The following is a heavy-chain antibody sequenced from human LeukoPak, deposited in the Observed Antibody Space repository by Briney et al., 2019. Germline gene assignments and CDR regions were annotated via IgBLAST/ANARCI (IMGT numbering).Heavy chain of an antibody. J-gene: IGHJ6*02. D-gene: IGHD6-19*01. Sequence: SETLSLTCALYGASFSGYYWSWIRQPPGRGLEWIGEINHSGSTNYNPSLKSRVTISVDTSKNQFSLKLSSVTAADTAVYYCARGQSTWLGYYYYGMDVWGQGTTVTVSS. CDR1: GASFSGYY. CDR3: ARGQSTWLGYYYYGMDV. V-gene: IGHV4-34*01. CDR2: INHSGST.